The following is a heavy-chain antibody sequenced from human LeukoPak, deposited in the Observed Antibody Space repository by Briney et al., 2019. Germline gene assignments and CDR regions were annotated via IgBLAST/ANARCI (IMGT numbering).Heavy chain of an antibody. CDR3: ARSHYYDSSGYSGSVDY. D-gene: IGHD3-22*01. V-gene: IGHV1-18*01. CDR2: ISAYNGNT. Sequence: ASVKVSCKASGYTFTSYGISWVRQAPGQGLEWMGWISAYNGNTNYAQKLQGRVTMTTDTSTSTAYMELRRLRPDDTAVYYSARSHYYDSSGYSGSVDYWGQGTLVTVSS. CDR1: GYTFTSYG. J-gene: IGHJ4*02.